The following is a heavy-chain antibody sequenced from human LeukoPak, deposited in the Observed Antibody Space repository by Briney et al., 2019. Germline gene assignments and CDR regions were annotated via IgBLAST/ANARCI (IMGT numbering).Heavy chain of an antibody. CDR2: ISGSGGST. V-gene: IGHV3-23*01. CDR1: GFTFSCYA. Sequence: PEGSLRLSCAASGFTFSCYAMSWVRQAPGKGLEWVSAISGSGGSTYYADSVKGRFTISRDNSKNTLYLQMNSLRAEDTAVYYCAKDCSSTSCRFEGWGQGTLVTVSS. D-gene: IGHD2-2*01. J-gene: IGHJ4*02. CDR3: AKDCSSTSCRFEG.